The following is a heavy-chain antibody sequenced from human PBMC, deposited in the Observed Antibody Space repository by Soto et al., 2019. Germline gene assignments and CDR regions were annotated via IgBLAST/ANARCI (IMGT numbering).Heavy chain of an antibody. CDR2: INHSGST. D-gene: IGHD6-13*01. V-gene: IGHV4-34*01. Sequence: ETLSLTCAVYVVSFSGFSWSWIRQPPGKGLEWIGEINHSGSTNYNPSFKSRVTISEDTSKNQFSLKLSSVTAADTAVYYCARGRKVYTSTSYVDWGQGTLVTVSS. J-gene: IGHJ4*02. CDR1: VVSFSGFS. CDR3: ARGRKVYTSTSYVD.